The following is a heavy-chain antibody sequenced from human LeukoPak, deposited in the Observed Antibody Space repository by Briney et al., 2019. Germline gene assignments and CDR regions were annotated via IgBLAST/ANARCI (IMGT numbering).Heavy chain of an antibody. CDR2: INHSGST. V-gene: IGHV4-34*01. J-gene: IGHJ5*02. Sequence: SETLSLTCAVYGGSFSGYYWSWIRQPPGKGLEWIGEINHSGSTNYNPSLKSRVTISVDTSKNQFSLKLSSVTAADTAVYYCARGCSAGTPHNWFDPWGQGTLVTVSS. CDR3: ARGCSAGTPHNWFDP. CDR1: GGSFSGYY. D-gene: IGHD6-13*01.